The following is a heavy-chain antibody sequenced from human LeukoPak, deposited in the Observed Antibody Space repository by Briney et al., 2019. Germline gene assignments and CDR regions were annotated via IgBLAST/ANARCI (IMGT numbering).Heavy chain of an antibody. CDR2: INHSGST. V-gene: IGHV4-34*01. J-gene: IGHJ5*02. Sequence: SETLSLTCAVYGGSFSGYYWSWIRQPPGKGLEWIGEINHSGSTNYNPSLKSRVTISVDTSKNQFSLKLSSVTAADTAVYYCARGCSAGTPHNWFDPWGQGTLVTVSS. CDR3: ARGCSAGTPHNWFDP. CDR1: GGSFSGYY. D-gene: IGHD6-13*01.